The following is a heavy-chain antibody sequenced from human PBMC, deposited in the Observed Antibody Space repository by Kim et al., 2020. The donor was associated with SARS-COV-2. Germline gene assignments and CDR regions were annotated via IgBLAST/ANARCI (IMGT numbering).Heavy chain of an antibody. CDR3: ARAAVQLFSFDY. V-gene: IGHV4-38-2*02. CDR2: IYHSGST. D-gene: IGHD5-18*01. CDR1: GYSISSGYY. J-gene: IGHJ4*02. Sequence: SETLSLTCTVSGYSISSGYYWGWIRQPPGKGLEWIGSIYHSGSTYYNPSLKSRVTISVDTSKNQFSLKLSSVTAADTAVYYCARAAVQLFSFDYWGQGTLVTVSS.